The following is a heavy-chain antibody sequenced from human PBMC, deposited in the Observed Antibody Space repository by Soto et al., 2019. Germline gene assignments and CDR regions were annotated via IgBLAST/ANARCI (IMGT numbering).Heavy chain of an antibody. Sequence: QVQLVESGGGEVQPGRSLTISCAASGFTFSTYGMHWVRQTPGKGLEWVAVISYDGTNKFYSDSVKGRFPISRDNFKNTLPLQMNSLRADDTAVYSCAKDLQSYGDYDYYCY. V-gene: IGHV3-30*18. J-gene: IGHJ6*03. D-gene: IGHD2-21*02. CDR3: AKDLQSYGDYDYYCY. CDR1: GFTFSTYG. CDR2: ISYDGTNK.